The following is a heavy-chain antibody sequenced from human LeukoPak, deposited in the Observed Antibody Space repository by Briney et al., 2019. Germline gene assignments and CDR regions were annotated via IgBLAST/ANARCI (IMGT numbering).Heavy chain of an antibody. D-gene: IGHD6-25*01. CDR2: ISYDGSNK. CDR1: GFTFSSYA. CDR3: AKDLSGYGPYWYFDL. V-gene: IGHV3-30*04. Sequence: GGSLRLSCAASGFTFSSYAIHWVRQTPGKGLEWVALISYDGSNKYYADSVKGRFTISRDNSKNTLYLQMNNLRAEDSAVYYCAKDLSGYGPYWYFDLWGRGTLVTVSS. J-gene: IGHJ2*01.